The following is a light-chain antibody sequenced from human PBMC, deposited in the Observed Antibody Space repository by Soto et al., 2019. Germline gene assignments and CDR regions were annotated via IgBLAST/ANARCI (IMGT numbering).Light chain of an antibody. CDR3: HQRQSWPRT. CDR2: LAS. CDR1: QAVNTR. Sequence: EIVLTQSPATLSSFPGDRVTLSCRASQAVNTRLAWYQHKPGQAPRLLIYLASISSAGVPARFSGSGSGTDFTLTISDVEPEDFAVYYCHQRQSWPRTFGQGTKVDIK. V-gene: IGKV3-11*01. J-gene: IGKJ1*01.